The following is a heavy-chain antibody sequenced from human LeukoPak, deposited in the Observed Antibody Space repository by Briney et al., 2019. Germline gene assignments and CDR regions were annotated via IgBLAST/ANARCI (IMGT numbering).Heavy chain of an antibody. CDR3: AKTGPYYFDY. V-gene: IGHV3-23*01. CDR1: GFTFSSSG. Sequence: PGGSLRLSCAASGFTFSSSGMSWVRQAPGEGLEWVSVITNSGGSTSDADSVKGRFTNNRNNSKNPQFLQMNSQRAEDKAVYYCAKTGPYYFDYWGQGTLVTVSS. J-gene: IGHJ4*02. CDR2: ITNSGGST.